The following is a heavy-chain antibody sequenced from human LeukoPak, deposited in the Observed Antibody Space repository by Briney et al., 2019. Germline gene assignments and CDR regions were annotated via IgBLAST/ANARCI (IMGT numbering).Heavy chain of an antibody. CDR2: INHSGST. CDR1: GGSFSGYY. Sequence: PSETLSLTCAVYGGSFSGYYWSWSRQPPGKGLEWIGEINHSGSTNYNPSLKSRVTISGDTSKNQFSLNLSSVTAADTAVYYCARGRRRSSGWSFDYWGQGTLVTVSS. D-gene: IGHD6-19*01. CDR3: ARGRRRSSGWSFDY. V-gene: IGHV4-34*01. J-gene: IGHJ4*02.